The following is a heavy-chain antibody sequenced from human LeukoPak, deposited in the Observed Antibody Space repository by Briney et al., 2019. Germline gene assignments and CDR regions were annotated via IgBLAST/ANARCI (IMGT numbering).Heavy chain of an antibody. CDR3: AREPYDFWSGSIGPDY. J-gene: IGHJ4*02. D-gene: IGHD3-3*01. Sequence: AASVTVSCTASGYTFTSYGISWVRQAPGQGLEWMGWISAYNGNTNYAQKLQGRVTMTTDTSTSTAYMELRSLRSDDTAVYYCAREPYDFWSGSIGPDYWGQGTLVTVSS. CDR2: ISAYNGNT. V-gene: IGHV1-18*01. CDR1: GYTFTSYG.